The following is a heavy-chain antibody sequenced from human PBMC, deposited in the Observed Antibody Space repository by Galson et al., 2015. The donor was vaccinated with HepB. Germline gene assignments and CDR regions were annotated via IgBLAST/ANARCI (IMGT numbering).Heavy chain of an antibody. J-gene: IGHJ6*02. CDR2: IIPIFGTA. Sequence: SVKVSCKASGGTFSSYAISWVRQAPGQGLEWMGGIIPIFGTANYAQKFQGRVTITADESTSTAYMELSSLRSEDTAVYYCARNRAAHLTPLIYYYYGMDVWGQGTTVTVSS. CDR1: GGTFSSYA. V-gene: IGHV1-69*13. CDR3: ARNRAAHLTPLIYYYYGMDV. D-gene: IGHD6-6*01.